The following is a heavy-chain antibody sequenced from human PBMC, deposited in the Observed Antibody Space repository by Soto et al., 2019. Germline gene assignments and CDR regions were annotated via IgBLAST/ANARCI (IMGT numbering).Heavy chain of an antibody. CDR3: ARDLAAAGTMFDY. D-gene: IGHD6-13*01. CDR2: IKQDGSEK. V-gene: IGHV3-7*01. J-gene: IGHJ4*02. CDR1: GFTFSSYW. Sequence: EVQLVESGGGLVQPGGSLRLSCAASGFTFSSYWMSWVRQAPGKGLEWVANIKQDGSEKYYVDSVKGRFTISRDNAKNSLYLQMNSLRAEDTAVYYCARDLAAAGTMFDYWGQGTLVTVSS.